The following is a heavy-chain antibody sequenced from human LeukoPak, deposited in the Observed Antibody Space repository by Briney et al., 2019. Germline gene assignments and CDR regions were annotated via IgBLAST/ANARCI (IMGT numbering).Heavy chain of an antibody. V-gene: IGHV1-69*13. CDR2: IIPIFDTA. CDR3: ARSDDFRSPYGMDV. Sequence: ASVKVSCKASGGTFSSYAISWVRQAPGQGLEWMGGIIPIFDTANYAQKFQGRVTITADESTSTAYMGLSSLRSEDTAVYYCARSDDFRSPYGMDVWGQGTTVTVSS. J-gene: IGHJ6*02. D-gene: IGHD3-3*01. CDR1: GGTFSSYA.